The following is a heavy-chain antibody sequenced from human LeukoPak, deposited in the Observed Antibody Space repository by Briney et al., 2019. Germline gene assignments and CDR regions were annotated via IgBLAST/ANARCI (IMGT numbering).Heavy chain of an antibody. CDR1: GGSISSYY. CDR2: IYYSGST. CDR3: ARGLNYYGSGSYYNWFDP. D-gene: IGHD3-10*01. J-gene: IGHJ5*02. Sequence: PSETLSLTCTVSGGSISSYYWSCIRQPPGKGLEWIGYIYYSGSTNYNPSLKSRVTISVDTSKNQFSLKLSSVTAADTAVYYCARGLNYYGSGSYYNWFDPWGQGTLVTVSS. V-gene: IGHV4-59*08.